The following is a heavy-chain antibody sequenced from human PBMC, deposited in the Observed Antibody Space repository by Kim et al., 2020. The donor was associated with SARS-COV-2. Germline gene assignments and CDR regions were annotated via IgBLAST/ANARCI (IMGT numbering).Heavy chain of an antibody. J-gene: IGHJ4*02. D-gene: IGHD6-19*01. V-gene: IGHV3-74*01. CDR3: AREVAVAGRD. Sequence: STSYADSVKGRFTISRDNAKNTLYLQMNSLRAEDTAVYYCAREVAVAGRDWGQGTLVTVSS. CDR2: ST.